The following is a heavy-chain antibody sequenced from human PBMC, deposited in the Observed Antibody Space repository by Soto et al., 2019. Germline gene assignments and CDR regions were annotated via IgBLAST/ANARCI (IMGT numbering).Heavy chain of an antibody. CDR1: GGSISSGGYY. J-gene: IGHJ6*02. CDR3: ARDLELRRDGYRGMDV. CDR2: IYYSGST. D-gene: IGHD5-12*01. Sequence: QVQLQESGPGLVKPSQTLSLTCTVSGGSISSGGYYWSWIRQHPGKGLEWIGYIYYSGSTYYNPSLKSRVTTSVDTSKNQFSLKLSSVTAADTAVYYCARDLELRRDGYRGMDVWGQGTTVTVSS. V-gene: IGHV4-31*03.